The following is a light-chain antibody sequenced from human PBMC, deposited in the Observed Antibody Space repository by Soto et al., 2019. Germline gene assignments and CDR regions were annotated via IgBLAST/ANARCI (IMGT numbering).Light chain of an antibody. Sequence: EIVLTQSPGTLSLSPGERATLSCRASQSVSSSYLAWYQQKPGQAPRLLIYDASTRATGIPARFSGSGSGTDFTLTITSPEPEDFAVYYCQQRNPLTFGGGTKVDI. J-gene: IGKJ4*01. CDR3: QQRNPLT. CDR2: DAS. CDR1: QSVSSSY. V-gene: IGKV3D-20*02.